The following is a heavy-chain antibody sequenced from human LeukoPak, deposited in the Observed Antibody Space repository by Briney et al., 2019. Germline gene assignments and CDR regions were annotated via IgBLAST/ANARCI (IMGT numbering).Heavy chain of an antibody. J-gene: IGHJ6*03. V-gene: IGHV3-43D*04. Sequence: PGGSLRLSCAASGFTFDEYAMHWVRQAPGKGLEGVSLISWDGGSTYYADSVKGRFTISRDNSKNSLYLQMNSLRAEDNALYYCAKAPYCSSTSCSVDYYYYMDVWGKGTTVTVSS. D-gene: IGHD2-2*01. CDR2: ISWDGGST. CDR3: AKAPYCSSTSCSVDYYYYMDV. CDR1: GFTFDEYA.